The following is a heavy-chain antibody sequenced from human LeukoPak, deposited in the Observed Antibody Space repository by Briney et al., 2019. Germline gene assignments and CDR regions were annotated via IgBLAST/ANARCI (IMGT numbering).Heavy chain of an antibody. D-gene: IGHD6-19*01. V-gene: IGHV3-9*01. J-gene: IGHJ4*02. CDR1: GFTFDDYA. Sequence: GRSLRLSCAASGFTFDDYAMHWVRQGPGKGLEWVSGINWNSDRIGYADSVKGRFTISRDNDKKSLYLQMNSLRIEDTALYFCTKDHYSSGWSQGDYFDYWGQGTLVTVSS. CDR2: INWNSDRI. CDR3: TKDHYSSGWSQGDYFDY.